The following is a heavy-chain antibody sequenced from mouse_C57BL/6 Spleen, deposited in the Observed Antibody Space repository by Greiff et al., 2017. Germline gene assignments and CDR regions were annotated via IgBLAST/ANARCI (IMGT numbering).Heavy chain of an antibody. V-gene: IGHV5-9*01. CDR2: ISGGGGNT. Sequence: EVHLVESGGGLVKPGGSLKLSCAASGFTFSSYTMSWVRQTPEKRLEWVATISGGGGNTYYPDSVKGRFTISRDNAKNTLYLQRSSLRSEDTALYYCARRGWDDAWFAYWGQGTLVTVSA. CDR1: GFTFSSYT. J-gene: IGHJ3*01. CDR3: ARRGWDDAWFAY. D-gene: IGHD4-1*01.